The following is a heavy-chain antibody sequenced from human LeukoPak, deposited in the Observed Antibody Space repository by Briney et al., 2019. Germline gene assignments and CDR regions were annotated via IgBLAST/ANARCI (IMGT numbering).Heavy chain of an antibody. CDR2: INHSGST. CDR1: GGSFSGYY. Sequence: RPSEILSLTCAVYGGSFSGYYWSWIRQPPGKGLEWIGEINHSGSTNYNPSLKSRVTISVDTSKNQFSLKLSSVTAADTAVYYCAREVGYSYAADYWGQGTLVTVSS. D-gene: IGHD5-18*01. J-gene: IGHJ4*02. CDR3: AREVGYSYAADY. V-gene: IGHV4-34*01.